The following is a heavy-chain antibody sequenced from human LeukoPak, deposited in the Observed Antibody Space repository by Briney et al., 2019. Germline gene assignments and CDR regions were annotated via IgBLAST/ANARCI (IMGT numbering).Heavy chain of an antibody. CDR1: GYTFTGYY. J-gene: IGHJ1*01. Sequence: GASVKVSCKASGYTFTGYYMHWVRQAPGQGLEWMGWINPNSGGTNYAQKFQGRVTMTRDTSISTAYLELSRLRADDTAVYYCSRGVAAAAPAEYFQHWGQGTLVTVSS. D-gene: IGHD6-13*01. V-gene: IGHV1-2*02. CDR2: INPNSGGT. CDR3: SRGVAAAAPAEYFQH.